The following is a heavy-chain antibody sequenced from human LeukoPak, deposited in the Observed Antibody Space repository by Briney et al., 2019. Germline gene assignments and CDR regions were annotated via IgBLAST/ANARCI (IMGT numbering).Heavy chain of an antibody. CDR2: ITSGTTYI. Sequence: GGSLRLSCAASGYTFSDYNMNWVRQSPEKGLEWVSSITSGTTYIYYADSVRGRFTLSRDNAKNSLYLQMNSLRAEDTAVYYFDYWGQGTPVTVSS. J-gene: IGHJ4*02. CDR3: DY. CDR1: GYTFSDYN. V-gene: IGHV3-21*01.